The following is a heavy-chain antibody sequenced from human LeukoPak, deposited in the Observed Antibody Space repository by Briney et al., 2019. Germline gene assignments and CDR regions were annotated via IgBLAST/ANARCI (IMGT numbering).Heavy chain of an antibody. CDR1: GYTFTVYY. V-gene: IGHV1-2*02. CDR3: ARDSHDFWSGYSVFDY. CDR2: INPNSGGT. Sequence: ASVKVSCKASGYTFTVYYMHWVRQAPGQGLEWMGWINPNSGGTNYAQKFQGRVTMTRDTSISTAYMELSRLRSDDTAVYYCARDSHDFWSGYSVFDYWGQGTLVTVSS. D-gene: IGHD3-3*01. J-gene: IGHJ4*02.